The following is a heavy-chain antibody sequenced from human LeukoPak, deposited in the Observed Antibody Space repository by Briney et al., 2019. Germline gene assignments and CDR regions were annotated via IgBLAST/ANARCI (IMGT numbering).Heavy chain of an antibody. V-gene: IGHV3-20*04. CDR2: INWNGGSI. D-gene: IGHD3-22*01. Sequence: PGGSLRLSCAASGFTFDDYGMSWVRQAPGKGLEWVSGINWNGGSIGYADSVKGRFTISRDNAKNSLYLQMNSLRAEDMALYYCAKDRSYDSSGYIDYWGQGTLVTVSS. CDR3: AKDRSYDSSGYIDY. CDR1: GFTFDDYG. J-gene: IGHJ4*02.